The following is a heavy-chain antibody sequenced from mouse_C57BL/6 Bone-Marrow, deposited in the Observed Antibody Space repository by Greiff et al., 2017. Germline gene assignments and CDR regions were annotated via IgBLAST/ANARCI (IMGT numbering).Heavy chain of an antibody. V-gene: IGHV1-81*01. CDR3: ARHYYGSLWYFDV. CDR2: IYPRSGNT. CDR1: GYTFTSYG. D-gene: IGHD1-1*01. J-gene: IGHJ1*03. Sequence: VQLQQSGAELARPGASVKLSCKASGYTFTSYGISWVKQRTGQGLEWIGEIYPRSGNTYSNEKFKGKATLTADKSSSTAYMELRSLTSEDSAVYFCARHYYGSLWYFDVWGTGTTVTVSS.